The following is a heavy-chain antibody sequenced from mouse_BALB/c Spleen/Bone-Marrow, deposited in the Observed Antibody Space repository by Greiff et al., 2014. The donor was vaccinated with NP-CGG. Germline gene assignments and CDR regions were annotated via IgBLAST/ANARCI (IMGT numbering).Heavy chain of an antibody. V-gene: IGHV4-1*02. CDR3: ARLSYYGRFAY. CDR1: GFDFSRYW. Sequence: EVQLQQSGGGLVQPGGSLKLSCAASGFDFSRYWMSWVRQAPGKGLEWIGEINPDSSTINYTPSRKDKFIISRDNAKNTLYLQMSKVGSEDTALYYCARLSYYGRFAYWGQGTLVTVSP. D-gene: IGHD1-1*01. CDR2: INPDSSTI. J-gene: IGHJ3*01.